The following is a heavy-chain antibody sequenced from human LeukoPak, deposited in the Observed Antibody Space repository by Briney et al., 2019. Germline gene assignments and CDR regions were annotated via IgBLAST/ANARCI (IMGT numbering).Heavy chain of an antibody. CDR2: INPNSGGT. D-gene: IGHD6-13*01. V-gene: IGHV1-2*02. Sequence: ASVKVSCKASEYTFTGYYMHWVRQAPGQGLEWMGWINPNSGGTNYAQKIQGRVTMTTDTSTSTAYMELSSLRSEDTAVYYCARVAVRQQLVQAPYYYMDVWGKGTTVTISS. CDR3: ARVAVRQQLVQAPYYYMDV. CDR1: EYTFTGYY. J-gene: IGHJ6*03.